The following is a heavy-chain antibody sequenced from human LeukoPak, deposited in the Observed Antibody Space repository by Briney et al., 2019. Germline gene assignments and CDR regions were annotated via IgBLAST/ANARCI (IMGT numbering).Heavy chain of an antibody. CDR1: GFTFSDHY. CDR2: TRNKANSYTT. J-gene: IGHJ4*02. CDR3: ARERVVGATTPFDY. D-gene: IGHD1-26*01. V-gene: IGHV3-72*01. Sequence: PGGSLRLSCAASGFTFSDHYMDWVRQAPGKGLEWVGRTRNKANSYTTEYAASVKGRFTISRDDSKNSLYLQMNSLKTEDTAVYYCARERVVGATTPFDYWGQGTQVTVSS.